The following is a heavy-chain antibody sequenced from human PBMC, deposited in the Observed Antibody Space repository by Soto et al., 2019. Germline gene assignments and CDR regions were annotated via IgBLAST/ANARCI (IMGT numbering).Heavy chain of an antibody. D-gene: IGHD1-26*01. J-gene: IGHJ4*02. Sequence: PSETLSLTCAVSGGSISRGGYSWSWIRQPPGKGLEWIGYIYHSGSTYYNPSLKSRVTISIDTSKNQFSLKLSSVTAADTAVYYCARDPAGATHFDYWGQGALVTVSS. V-gene: IGHV4-30-2*01. CDR3: ARDPAGATHFDY. CDR2: IYHSGST. CDR1: GGSISRGGYS.